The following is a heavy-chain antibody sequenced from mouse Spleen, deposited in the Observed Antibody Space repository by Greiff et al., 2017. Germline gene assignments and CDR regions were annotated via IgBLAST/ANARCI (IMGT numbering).Heavy chain of an antibody. CDR3: TTGGTTVPPYYAMDY. Sequence: VQLQQSGAELVRPGASVKLSCTASGFNIKDDYMHWVKQRPEQGLEWIGWIDPENGDTEYASKFQGKATITADTSSNTAYLQLSSLTSEDTAVYYCTTGGTTVPPYYAMDYWGQGTSVTVSS. CDR1: GFNIKDDY. D-gene: IGHD1-1*01. J-gene: IGHJ4*01. V-gene: IGHV14-4*01. CDR2: IDPENGDT.